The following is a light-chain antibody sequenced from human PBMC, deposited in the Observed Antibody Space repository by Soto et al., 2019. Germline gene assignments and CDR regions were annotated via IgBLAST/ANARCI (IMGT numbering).Light chain of an antibody. CDR3: QQYESSWT. V-gene: IGKV3-20*01. Sequence: EIVLTQSPGTLSLSPGERATLSCRARQSISSTFLAWYQHKPGQAPKVVIYGASRRATGIPDRFSGSGSGTDFTLTISRLEPEDFAVYYCQQYESSWTFGQGTKVEMK. CDR2: GAS. CDR1: QSISSTF. J-gene: IGKJ1*01.